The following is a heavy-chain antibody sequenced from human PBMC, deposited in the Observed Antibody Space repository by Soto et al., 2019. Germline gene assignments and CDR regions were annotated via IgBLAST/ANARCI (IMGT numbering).Heavy chain of an antibody. Sequence: SETLSLTCAVSGGSISSSNWWSWVRQPPGKGLEWIGEIYHSGSTNYNPSLKSRVTISVDKSKNQFSLKLSSVTAADTAVYFCARTYCATTACQAHGIDIWGQGTTVTVPS. D-gene: IGHD4-4*01. CDR1: GGSISSSNW. J-gene: IGHJ6*02. V-gene: IGHV4-4*02. CDR2: IYHSGST. CDR3: ARTYCATTACQAHGIDI.